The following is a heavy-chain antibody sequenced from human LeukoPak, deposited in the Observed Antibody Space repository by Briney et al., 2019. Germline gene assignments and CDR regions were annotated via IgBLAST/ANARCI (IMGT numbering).Heavy chain of an antibody. D-gene: IGHD6-6*01. J-gene: IGHJ4*02. CDR1: GGSFSGYY. CDR3: ARANSSSGFDY. Sequence: PSETLSLTCPVYGGSFSGYYWSWLRQPPGKGLEWIGEINHSGSTNYNPSLKSRVTISVDTSKNQFSLKLSSVTAADTAVYYCARANSSSGFDYWGQGTLVTVSS. CDR2: INHSGST. V-gene: IGHV4-34*01.